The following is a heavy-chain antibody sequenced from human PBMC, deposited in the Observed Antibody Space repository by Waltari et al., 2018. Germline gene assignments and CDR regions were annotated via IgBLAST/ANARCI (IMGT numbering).Heavy chain of an antibody. D-gene: IGHD3-22*01. CDR3: AKDGHKYYYGTSGYYSAPLDS. J-gene: IGHJ4*02. CDR1: GSTLRTYA. CDR2: ISSSGDNT. V-gene: IGHV3-23*04. Sequence: EVQLAESGGSLVQPGGSLRLPCAAPGSTLRTYARTWAGQPPGKGLGWVSLISSSGDNTYYADSVKGRFTISRDNSRNTLSLQMNSLRAEDTAAYYCAKDGHKYYYGTSGYYSAPLDSWGQGTLVTVPS.